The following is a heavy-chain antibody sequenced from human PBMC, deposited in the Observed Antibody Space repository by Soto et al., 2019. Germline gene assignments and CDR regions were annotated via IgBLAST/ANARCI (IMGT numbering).Heavy chain of an antibody. CDR1: GFTFSSYA. V-gene: IGHV3-23*01. D-gene: IGHD6-13*01. Sequence: EVQLLESGGGLVQPGGSLRLSCAASGFTFSSYAMSWVRQAPGKGLEWVSAISGSGGSTYYADSVKGRFTSSRDNSKNTPYLQMNSLRAEDTAVYYCAKIPHSSSWYLDAFDIWGQGTMVTVSS. CDR3: AKIPHSSSWYLDAFDI. J-gene: IGHJ3*02. CDR2: ISGSGGST.